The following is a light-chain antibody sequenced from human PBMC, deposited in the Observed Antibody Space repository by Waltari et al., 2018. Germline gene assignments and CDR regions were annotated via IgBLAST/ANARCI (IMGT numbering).Light chain of an antibody. J-gene: IGLJ3*02. CDR1: SSDVGRYKL. CDR2: EVN. Sequence: QSALSQPASVSGSPGQSITISCTGTSSDVGRYKLVSWYQQPPGKVPKLIIFEVNKRPSGVSNRFSGSKSGNTASLTISGLQPEDEADYYCCSYASDITLVFGGGTKLTVL. V-gene: IGLV2-23*02. CDR3: CSYASDITLV.